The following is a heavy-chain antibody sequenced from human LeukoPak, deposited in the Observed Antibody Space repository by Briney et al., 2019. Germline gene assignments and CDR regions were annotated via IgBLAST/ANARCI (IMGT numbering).Heavy chain of an antibody. D-gene: IGHD3-10*01. Sequence: SETLSLTCAVYGGSFSGYYWSWIRQPPGKGLEWIGEINHSGSTNYNPSLKSRVTISVDTSKNQFSLKLSSVTAADTAVYYRARVPYYYGLSRKGIDYWGQGTLVTVSS. V-gene: IGHV4-34*01. J-gene: IGHJ4*02. CDR1: GGSFSGYY. CDR2: INHSGST. CDR3: ARVPYYYGLSRKGIDY.